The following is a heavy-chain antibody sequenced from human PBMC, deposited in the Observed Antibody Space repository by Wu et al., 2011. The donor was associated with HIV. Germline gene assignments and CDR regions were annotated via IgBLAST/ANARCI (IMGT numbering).Heavy chain of an antibody. CDR3: ARGDWGGYDXFDY. V-gene: IGHV1-2*02. Sequence: QVQLVQSGAEVKKPGASVKVSCKASGYTFSDYYIHWVRLAPGQGLEWMGWINPNSGGPKYAQKFRGRVTMTRDTSISTAYMELSRLKSDDTAVYYCARGDWGGYDXFDYWGQGTLVTVSS. CDR1: GYTFSDYY. D-gene: IGHD5-12*01. J-gene: IGHJ4*02. CDR2: INPNSGGP.